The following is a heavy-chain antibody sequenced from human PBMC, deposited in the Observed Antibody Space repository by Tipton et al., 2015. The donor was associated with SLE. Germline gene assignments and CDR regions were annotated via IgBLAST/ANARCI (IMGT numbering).Heavy chain of an antibody. V-gene: IGHV3-48*04. D-gene: IGHD1-7*01. CDR3: ARDSGRWNYEFDY. CDR1: GFNFSNYN. J-gene: IGHJ4*02. Sequence: SLRLSCSASGFNFSNYNMNWVRQAPGKGLEWVSYISSSTTAIYYADSVKGRFTISRDNAKNSLYLQMSSLRAEDTAVYYCARDSGRWNYEFDYWGQRTLVTISS. CDR2: ISSSTTAI.